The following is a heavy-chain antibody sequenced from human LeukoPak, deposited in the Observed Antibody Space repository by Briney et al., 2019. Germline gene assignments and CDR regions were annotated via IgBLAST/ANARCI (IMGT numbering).Heavy chain of an antibody. J-gene: IGHJ5*02. Sequence: SETLSLTCAVYGGSFSGYYWSWIRQPPGKGLEWVGEIKHGGSTNYNASLKSRVTISVDTSKNQFSLKLSSVTAADPAVYYCASLNYDILTGYYTGWFDPWGQGTLVTVSS. CDR1: GGSFSGYY. CDR2: IKHGGST. V-gene: IGHV4-34*01. D-gene: IGHD3-9*01. CDR3: ASLNYDILTGYYTGWFDP.